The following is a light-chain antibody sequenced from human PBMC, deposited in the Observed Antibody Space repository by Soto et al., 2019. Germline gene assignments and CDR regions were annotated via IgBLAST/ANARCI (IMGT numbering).Light chain of an antibody. CDR3: SSFAGSGTLFV. CDR2: EDT. CDR1: KTDIGNYNL. Sequence: QSALTQPASVSGSPGQSITISCTGTKTDIGNYNLVSWYQRHPDKAPKLIIYEDTKRPSGISNRFSASKSGTTASLTISGLQAEDEADYHCSSFAGSGTLFVFGGGTKLTVL. J-gene: IGLJ2*01. V-gene: IGLV2-23*01.